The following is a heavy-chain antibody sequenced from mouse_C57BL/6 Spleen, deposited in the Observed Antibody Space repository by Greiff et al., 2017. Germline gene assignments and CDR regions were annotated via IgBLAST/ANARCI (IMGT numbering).Heavy chain of an antibody. CDR2: ISDGGSYT. V-gene: IGHV5-4*01. J-gene: IGHJ1*03. CDR1: GFTFSSYA. Sequence: EVHLVESGGGLVKPGGSLKLSCAASGFTFSSYAMSWVRQTPEKRLEWVATISDGGSYTYYPDNVKGRFTISRDNAKNNLYLQMSHLKSEDTAMYYCARDYSNYEYFDVWGTWTTVTVSS. D-gene: IGHD2-5*01. CDR3: ARDYSNYEYFDV.